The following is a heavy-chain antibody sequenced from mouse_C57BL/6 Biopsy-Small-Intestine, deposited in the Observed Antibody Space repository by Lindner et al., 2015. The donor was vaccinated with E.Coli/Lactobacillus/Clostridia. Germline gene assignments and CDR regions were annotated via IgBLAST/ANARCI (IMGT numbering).Heavy chain of an antibody. CDR2: IYLGSGST. Sequence: VQLQESGAELVKPGASVKMSCKASGYTFTSYWITWVKQRPGQGLEWIGDIYLGSGSTNYNEKFKSKATLTVDTSSRTTYMQFSSLTSEDSAVYYCAYYDYDEGFAYWGQGTLVTVSA. D-gene: IGHD2-4*01. V-gene: IGHV1-55*01. J-gene: IGHJ3*01. CDR3: AYYDYDEGFAY. CDR1: GYTFTSYW.